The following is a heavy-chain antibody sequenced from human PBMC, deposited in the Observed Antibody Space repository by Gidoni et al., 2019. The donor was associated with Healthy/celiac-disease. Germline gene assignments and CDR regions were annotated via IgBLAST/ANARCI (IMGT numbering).Heavy chain of an antibody. CDR3: ARDVTSGGDYDSSGSI. Sequence: QVQLVASGGGVVQPGRSLRLSCAASGFTFSSYGMHWDRRAPGKGLGWVAVIWYDGSNKYYADSVKGRFTISRDNSKNTLYLQMNSLRAEDTAVYYCARDVTSGGDYDSSGSIWGQGTMVTVSS. J-gene: IGHJ3*02. CDR1: GFTFSSYG. V-gene: IGHV3-33*01. D-gene: IGHD3-22*01. CDR2: IWYDGSNK.